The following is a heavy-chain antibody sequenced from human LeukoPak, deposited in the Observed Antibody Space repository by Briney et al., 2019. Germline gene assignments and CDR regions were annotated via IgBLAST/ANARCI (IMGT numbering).Heavy chain of an antibody. CDR1: GFTFSSNG. V-gene: IGHV3-23*01. J-gene: IGHJ4*02. D-gene: IGHD1-26*01. CDR2: ISGGGDST. CDR3: AKAGSYHGGIFDY. Sequence: GGSLRLSCVASGFTFSSNGMSWVRQAPGKGLEWVSAISGGGDSTYYADSVKGRFTISRENSKNTLYLQMNSLRAEDTAVYYCAKAGSYHGGIFDYWGQGTLVTVSS.